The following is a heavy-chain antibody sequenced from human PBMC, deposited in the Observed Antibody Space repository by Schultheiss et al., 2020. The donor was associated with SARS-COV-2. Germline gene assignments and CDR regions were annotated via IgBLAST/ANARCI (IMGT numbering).Heavy chain of an antibody. Sequence: GESLKISCAASGFTFSSYAMHWVRQAPGKGLEWVAVISYDGSNKYYADSVKGRFTISRDNAKNSLYLQMNSLRAEDTALYYCARDRSLLHYYYYGMDVWGQGTTVTVSS. J-gene: IGHJ6*02. CDR1: GFTFSSYA. V-gene: IGHV3-30*04. D-gene: IGHD2-15*01. CDR2: ISYDGSNK. CDR3: ARDRSLLHYYYYGMDV.